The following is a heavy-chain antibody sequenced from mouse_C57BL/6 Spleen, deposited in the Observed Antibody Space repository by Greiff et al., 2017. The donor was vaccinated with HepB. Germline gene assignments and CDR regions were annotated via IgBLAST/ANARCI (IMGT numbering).Heavy chain of an antibody. Sequence: LQESGAELVKPGASVKMSCKASGYTFTSYWITWVKQRPGQGLEWIGDIYPGSGSTNYNEKFKSKATLTVDTSSSTAYMQLSSLTSEDSAVYYCAIPSYGNYDLYYFDYWGQGTTLTVSS. CDR1: GYTFTSYW. V-gene: IGHV1-55*01. CDR3: AIPSYGNYDLYYFDY. J-gene: IGHJ2*01. CDR2: IYPGSGST. D-gene: IGHD2-10*01.